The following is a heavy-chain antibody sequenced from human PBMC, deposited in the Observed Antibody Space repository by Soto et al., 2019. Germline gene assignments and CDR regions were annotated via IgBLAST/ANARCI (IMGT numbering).Heavy chain of an antibody. Sequence: GGSLRLSWAASGFTCRNYGMNWVRQAPGKGLEWVSYIGIGSSTKYYADSVKGRFTISRDNAKNSLYLQMNSLRAEDTAVYYCARDQLYYNDISGRPLNAFDVWGQGTMVTVS. CDR2: IGIGSSTK. CDR3: ARDQLYYNDISGRPLNAFDV. CDR1: GFTCRNYG. V-gene: IGHV3-48*01. J-gene: IGHJ3*01. D-gene: IGHD3-22*01.